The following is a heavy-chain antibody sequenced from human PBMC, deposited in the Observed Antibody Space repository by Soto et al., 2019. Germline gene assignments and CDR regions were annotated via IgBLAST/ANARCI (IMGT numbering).Heavy chain of an antibody. Sequence: QVKLGQSGAEVKKPGASVKVSCKASGYTFSSYFISWVRQAPGQGLEWMGWISAYNGNTNYAQNLQGKVTMTTDTSTSTASMELRSLRSDDTAVYYCARDLPPVDYWGQGTLVTVSS. J-gene: IGHJ4*02. CDR2: ISAYNGNT. V-gene: IGHV1-18*01. CDR3: ARDLPPVDY. CDR1: GYTFSSYF.